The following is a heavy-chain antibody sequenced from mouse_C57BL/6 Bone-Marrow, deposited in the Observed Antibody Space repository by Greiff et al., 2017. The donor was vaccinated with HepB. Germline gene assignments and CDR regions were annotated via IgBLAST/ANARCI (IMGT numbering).Heavy chain of an antibody. CDR1: DSEVFPIAY. D-gene: IGHD2-3*01. Sequence: QVQLQQSGSELRSPGSSVKLSCKDFDSEVFPIAYMSWVRQKPGHGFEWIGGILPSIGSTIYGEKFEDKATLDADTLSNTAYLELNSLTSEDSAIYYCARGGWLLEFAYWGQGTLVTVSA. J-gene: IGHJ3*01. CDR2: ILPSIGST. CDR3: ARGGWLLEFAY. V-gene: IGHV15-2*01.